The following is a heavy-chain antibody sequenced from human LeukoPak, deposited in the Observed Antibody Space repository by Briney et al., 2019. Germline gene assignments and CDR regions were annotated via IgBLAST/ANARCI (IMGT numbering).Heavy chain of an antibody. CDR3: AKDDFGYDSSGYWPYY. CDR2: IRYDGSNK. D-gene: IGHD3-22*01. CDR1: GFTFSSYG. V-gene: IGHV3-30*02. Sequence: GGSLRLSCAASGFTFSSYGMHWVRQAPGKGLEWVAFIRYDGSNKYYADSVKGRFTISRDNSKNTLYLQMNSLRAEDTAVYYCAKDDFGYDSSGYWPYYWGQGTLVTVSS. J-gene: IGHJ4*02.